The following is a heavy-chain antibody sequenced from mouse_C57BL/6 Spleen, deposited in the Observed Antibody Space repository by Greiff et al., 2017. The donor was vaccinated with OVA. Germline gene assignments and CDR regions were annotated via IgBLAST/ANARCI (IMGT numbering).Heavy chain of an antibody. J-gene: IGHJ2*01. CDR3: VDLLGPGY. D-gene: IGHD4-1*01. CDR2: IYPRSGNT. Sequence: VKLMESGAELARPGASVKLSCKASGYTFTSYGISWVKQRTGQGLEWIGEIYPRSGNTYYNEKFKGKATLTADKSSSTAYMELRSLTSEDSAVYFCVDLLGPGYWGQGTTLTVSS. CDR1: GYTFTSYG. V-gene: IGHV1-81*01.